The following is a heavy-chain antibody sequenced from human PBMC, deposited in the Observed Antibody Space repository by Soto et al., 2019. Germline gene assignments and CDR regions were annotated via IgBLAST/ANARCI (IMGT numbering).Heavy chain of an antibody. D-gene: IGHD1-26*01. CDR2: IYTSGTT. J-gene: IGHJ6*02. CDR1: GGSIRSNY. CDR3: ARDGASGVGIDV. Sequence: PSETLSLTCNVSGGSIRSNYWSWIRQPAGKALEWIGRIYTSGTTNYNPSLKSRATMLIDTSKNQFSLILSSVTAADTAVYYCARDGASGVGIDVWGQGTTVTVSS. V-gene: IGHV4-4*07.